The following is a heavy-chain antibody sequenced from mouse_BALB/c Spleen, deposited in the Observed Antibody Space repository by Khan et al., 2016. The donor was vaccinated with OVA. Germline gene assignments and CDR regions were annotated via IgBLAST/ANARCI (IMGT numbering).Heavy chain of an antibody. J-gene: IGHJ3*01. Sequence: VQLKQSGPGLVKPSQSLSLTYTVTGYSITSEYTWNWIRQFPGNKLEWMGFISYSGNTRYNPSLKSRISITRDTSKNQFFLQLNSVTSEDTATYYCARKDYYDYDPFPYWGQGTLVTVSA. CDR3: ARKDYYDYDPFPY. CDR1: GYSITSEYT. V-gene: IGHV3-2*02. CDR2: ISYSGNT. D-gene: IGHD2-4*01.